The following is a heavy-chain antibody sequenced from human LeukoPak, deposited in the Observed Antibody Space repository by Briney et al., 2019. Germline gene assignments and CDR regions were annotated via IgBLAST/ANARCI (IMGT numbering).Heavy chain of an antibody. J-gene: IGHJ4*02. CDR1: GGTFTTYA. Sequence: ASVRVSCKASGGTFTTYAFSWVRQAPGQGLDWMGGIIPIFGSVNHAQKYKGRVTITADEFTSTAYMELRSLRSEDTAVYYCARARPNIEGAVSAIPPGFDYWGQGTLVTVSS. D-gene: IGHD6-19*01. V-gene: IGHV1-69*01. CDR3: ARARPNIEGAVSAIPPGFDY. CDR2: IIPIFGSV.